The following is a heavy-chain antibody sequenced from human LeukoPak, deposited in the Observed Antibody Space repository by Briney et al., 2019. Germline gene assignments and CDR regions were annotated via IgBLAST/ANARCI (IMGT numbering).Heavy chain of an antibody. CDR3: ARGMVRARNWFDP. D-gene: IGHD3-10*01. CDR1: GFTLSDYY. J-gene: IGHJ5*02. CDR2: ISSSSSYT. Sequence: GGSLRLSCAASGFTLSDYYMSWIRQAPGKGLEWVSYISSSSSYTNYADSVKGRFTISRDNAKNSLYLQMNSLRAEDTAVYYCARGMVRARNWFDPWGQGTLVTVSS. V-gene: IGHV3-11*06.